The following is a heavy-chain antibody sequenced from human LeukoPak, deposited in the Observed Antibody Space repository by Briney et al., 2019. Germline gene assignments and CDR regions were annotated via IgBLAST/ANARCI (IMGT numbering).Heavy chain of an antibody. CDR3: ARVYSSGWYAQVFDY. V-gene: IGHV3-30-3*01. CDR1: GFTFSSYA. Sequence: GRSLRLSCAASGFTFSSYAMHWVRQAPGKGLEWVAVISYDGSNKYYADSVKGRFTISRDNSKNTLYLQMNSLRAEDTAVYYCARVYSSGWYAQVFDYWGQGTLVTVSS. J-gene: IGHJ4*02. CDR2: ISYDGSNK. D-gene: IGHD6-19*01.